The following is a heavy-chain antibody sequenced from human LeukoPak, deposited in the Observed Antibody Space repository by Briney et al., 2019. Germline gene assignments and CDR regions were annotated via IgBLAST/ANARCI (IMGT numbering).Heavy chain of an antibody. J-gene: IGHJ4*02. Sequence: PSETLSLTXTVSGGSISSSSYYWGWIRQPPGKGLEWIGSIYYSGSTYYNPSLKSRVTISVDTSKNQFSLKLSSVTAADTAVYYCARQGTWKYYFDYWGQGTLVTVSS. CDR3: ARQGTWKYYFDY. CDR1: GGSISSSSYY. CDR2: IYYSGST. D-gene: IGHD1-1*01. V-gene: IGHV4-39*01.